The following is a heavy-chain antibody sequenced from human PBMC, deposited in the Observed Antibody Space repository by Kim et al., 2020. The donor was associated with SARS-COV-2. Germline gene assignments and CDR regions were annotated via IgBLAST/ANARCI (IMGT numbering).Heavy chain of an antibody. CDR3: ASFIVVVPAAINWFDP. CDR1: GGSISSSNW. D-gene: IGHD2-2*02. Sequence: SETLSLTCAVSGGSISSSNWWSWVRQPPGKGLEWIGEIYHSGSTNYNPSLKSRVTISVDKSKNQFSLKLSSVTAADTAVYYCASFIVVVPAAINWFDPWGQGTLVTVSS. J-gene: IGHJ5*02. V-gene: IGHV4-4*02. CDR2: IYHSGST.